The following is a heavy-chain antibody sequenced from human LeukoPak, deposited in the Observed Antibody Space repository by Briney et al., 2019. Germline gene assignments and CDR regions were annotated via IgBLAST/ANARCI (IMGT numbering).Heavy chain of an antibody. CDR3: ARVGQLVESDY. V-gene: IGHV1-8*01. CDR1: GYTFTSYD. J-gene: IGHJ4*02. Sequence: AAVKVSCKASGYTFTSYDINWVRQATGQGLEWMGWMNPNSGNTGYAQKFQGRVTKTRNTSISTAYMELSSLRSEDTAVYYCARVGQLVESDYWGQGTLVTVSS. CDR2: MNPNSGNT. D-gene: IGHD6-6*01.